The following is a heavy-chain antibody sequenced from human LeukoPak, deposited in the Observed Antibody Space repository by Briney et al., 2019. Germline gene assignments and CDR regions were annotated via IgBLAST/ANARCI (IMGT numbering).Heavy chain of an antibody. CDR2: ISGSGGST. CDR3: AKSPDVAGTGRFDY. J-gene: IGHJ4*02. D-gene: IGHD6-19*01. V-gene: IGHV3-23*01. Sequence: GGSLRLSCAASGFTFSNFAVSWVRQAPGKGLEWVSAISGSGGSTYYADSVKGRFSISRDDSKNTLYLQMNSLRAEDTAVYYCAKSPDVAGTGRFDYWGQGTLVTVSS. CDR1: GFTFSNFA.